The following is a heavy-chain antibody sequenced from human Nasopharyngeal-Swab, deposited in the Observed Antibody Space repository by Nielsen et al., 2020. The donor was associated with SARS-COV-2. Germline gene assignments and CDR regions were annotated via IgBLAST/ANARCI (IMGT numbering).Heavy chain of an antibody. V-gene: IGHV3-30-3*01. J-gene: IGHJ4*02. D-gene: IGHD6-6*01. CDR3: ARGDSSLSTGVDY. Sequence: VRQAPGKGLEWVAVISYDGSNKYYADSVKGRFTISRDNSKNTLYLQMNSLRAEDTAVYYCARGDSSLSTGVDYWGQGTLVTVSS. CDR2: ISYDGSNK.